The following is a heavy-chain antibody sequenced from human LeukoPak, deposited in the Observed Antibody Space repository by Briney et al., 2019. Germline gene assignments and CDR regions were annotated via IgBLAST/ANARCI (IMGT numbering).Heavy chain of an antibody. CDR3: ARDFGHYYDSSGYPRPYYYYYYMDV. CDR2: ISSSIRYI. D-gene: IGHD3-22*01. Sequence: GGYLTLSCAASTFTFNSYSMKWLRQAPGQGLMWVSSISSSIRYIYYADSVKGRFTISRDNAKNSLYLQMNSLRAEDTAAYYCARDFGHYYDSSGYPRPYYYYYYMDVWGKGTTVTVSS. J-gene: IGHJ6*03. V-gene: IGHV3-21*01. CDR1: TFTFNSYS.